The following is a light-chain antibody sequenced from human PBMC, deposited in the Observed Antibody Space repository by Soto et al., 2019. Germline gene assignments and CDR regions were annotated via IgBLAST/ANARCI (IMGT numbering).Light chain of an antibody. CDR1: TGAVTSGYY. CDR3: LLYYGGARV. CDR2: STS. J-gene: IGLJ3*02. V-gene: IGLV7-43*01. Sequence: QAVVTQEPSLTVSPGGTVPLTCASSTGAVTSGYYPNWFQQKPGQAPRALTYSTSNKHSWTPARFSSSLLGGKHALTLSGVQSGDLAPYYCLLYYGGARVFRGGTK.